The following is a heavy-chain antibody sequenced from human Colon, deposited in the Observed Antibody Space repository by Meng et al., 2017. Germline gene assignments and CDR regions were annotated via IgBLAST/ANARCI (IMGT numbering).Heavy chain of an antibody. V-gene: IGHV3-30*01. J-gene: IGHJ6*02. CDR3: GVSSSCGVVRRGMDV. CDR1: GFSFSSYA. Sequence: GESLKISCAASGFSFSSYAMDWVRQAPGKGLEWVAVISYDGSDKYYAASVKGRFTISRDNSKNTLSLEMNSLRAEDTAVYYCGVSSSCGVVRRGMDVWGQGTTVTVSS. D-gene: IGHD3-3*01. CDR2: ISYDGSDK.